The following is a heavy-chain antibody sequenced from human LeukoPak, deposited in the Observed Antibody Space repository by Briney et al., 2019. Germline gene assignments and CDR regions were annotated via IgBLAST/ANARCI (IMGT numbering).Heavy chain of an antibody. J-gene: IGHJ4*02. CDR1: GFTFSSYA. Sequence: GGSLRLSCAASGFTFSSYAMSWVRQAPGKGLEWVSAISGSGGSTYYADPVKGRFTISRDNSKNTLYLQMNSLRAEDTAVYYCAKGAGQQLVLCNMDYWGQGTLVTVSS. CDR2: ISGSGGST. V-gene: IGHV3-23*01. D-gene: IGHD6-13*01. CDR3: AKGAGQQLVLCNMDY.